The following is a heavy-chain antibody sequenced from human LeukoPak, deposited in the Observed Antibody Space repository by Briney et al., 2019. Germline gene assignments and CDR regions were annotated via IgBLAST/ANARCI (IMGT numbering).Heavy chain of an antibody. CDR3: ARDSLAAGTRYYYYYMDV. CDR2: ISSSSSTI. Sequence: GGSLRLSCAASGFTFSSYSMNWVRQAPGKGLEWVSYISSSSSTIYYADSVKGRFTISRDNAKNSLYLQMNSLRAEDTAVYYCARDSLAAGTRYYYYYMDVWGKGTTVTVSS. D-gene: IGHD6-13*01. J-gene: IGHJ6*03. CDR1: GFTFSSYS. V-gene: IGHV3-48*01.